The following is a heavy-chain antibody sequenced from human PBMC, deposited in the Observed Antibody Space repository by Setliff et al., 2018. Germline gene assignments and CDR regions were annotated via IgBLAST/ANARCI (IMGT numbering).Heavy chain of an antibody. D-gene: IGHD2-8*01. V-gene: IGHV1-18*04. CDR1: GYTFTNYH. Sequence: ASVKVSCKASGYTFTNYHMHWVRQAPGQGLEWMGWLSPYNGNTYSAQKFQGRVTLTTDTSTTTAYMELRGLTSGDTAIYYCARLVRYCSTTTCQRASGDEYLGQGTLVTVSS. CDR2: LSPYNGNT. CDR3: ARLVRYCSTTTCQRASGDEY. J-gene: IGHJ4*02.